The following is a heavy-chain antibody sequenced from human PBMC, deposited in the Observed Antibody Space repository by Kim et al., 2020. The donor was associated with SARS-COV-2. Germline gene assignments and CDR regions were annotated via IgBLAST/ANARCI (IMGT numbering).Heavy chain of an antibody. CDR2: INQDGSEK. CDR1: GFTFSSFW. V-gene: IGHV3-7*03. J-gene: IGHJ4*02. Sequence: GGSLRLSCVTSGFTFSSFWLTWVRQAPGKGLEWVATINQDGSEKHYGDSVKGRFTISRDNVKNSMYLQMNSLRAEDTAVYYCARVRGFDYWGQGTLVTVS. CDR3: ARVRGFDY.